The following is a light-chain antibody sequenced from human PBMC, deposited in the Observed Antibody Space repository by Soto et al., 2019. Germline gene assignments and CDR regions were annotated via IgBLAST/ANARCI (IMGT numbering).Light chain of an antibody. CDR1: QSISNW. J-gene: IGKJ4*01. V-gene: IGKV1-5*01. Sequence: DIQMTQSPSTLSASLGDRVTITCRTNQSISNWLAWYQQIPGKAPKLLISDASSLQSGIPSRFSGSGSGIEVSLTSSSLQPDDFAAFYCQQYNSSPLTFGGGTKVEIK. CDR2: DAS. CDR3: QQYNSSPLT.